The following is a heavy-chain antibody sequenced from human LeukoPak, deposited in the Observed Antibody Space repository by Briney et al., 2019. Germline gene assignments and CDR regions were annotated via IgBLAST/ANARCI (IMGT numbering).Heavy chain of an antibody. V-gene: IGHV4-39*07. CDR2: IYYSGST. Sequence: SETLSLTCTVSGGSISSSSYYWGWIRQPPGKGLEGIGSIYYSGSTYYNPSLKSRVTISVDTSKNQFSLKLSSVTAADAAVYYCARGQDGDYYGSGSLNWFDPWGQGTLVTVSS. D-gene: IGHD3-10*01. CDR1: GGSISSSSYY. CDR3: ARGQDGDYYGSGSLNWFDP. J-gene: IGHJ5*02.